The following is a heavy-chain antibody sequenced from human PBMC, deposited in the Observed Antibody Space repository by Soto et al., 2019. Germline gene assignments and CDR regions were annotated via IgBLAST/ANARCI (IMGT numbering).Heavy chain of an antibody. J-gene: IGHJ4*02. V-gene: IGHV4-34*01. CDR3: ARLGYDSSEDFDY. D-gene: IGHD3-22*01. CDR1: GGSFSGYY. CDR2: INHSGST. Sequence: PSETLSLTCAVYGGSFSGYYWSWIRQPPGKGLEWIGEINHSGSTNYNPSLKSRVTISVDTSKNQFSLKLSSVTAADTAVYYCARLGYDSSEDFDYWGQGTLVTVSS.